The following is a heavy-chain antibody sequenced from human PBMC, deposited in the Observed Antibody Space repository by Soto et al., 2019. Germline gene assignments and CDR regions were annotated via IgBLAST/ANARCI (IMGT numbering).Heavy chain of an antibody. V-gene: IGHV3-21*01. CDR2: ISSSSSYI. CDR3: ATITIFGVVNPDY. Sequence: GESLKISCAASGFTFSSYSMNWVRQAPGKGLEWVSSISSSSSYIYYADSVKGRFTISRDNAKNSLYLQMNSLRAEDTAVYYCATITIFGVVNPDYWGQGTLVTVSS. J-gene: IGHJ4*02. D-gene: IGHD3-3*01. CDR1: GFTFSSYS.